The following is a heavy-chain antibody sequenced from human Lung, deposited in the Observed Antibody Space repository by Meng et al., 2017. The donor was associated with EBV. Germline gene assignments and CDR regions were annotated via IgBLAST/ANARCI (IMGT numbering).Heavy chain of an antibody. D-gene: IGHD3-16*01. J-gene: IGHJ4*02. CDR2: IIPIFGSA. CDR1: GGTFSSYA. V-gene: IGHV1-69*01. CDR3: AREYLGESYDY. Sequence: GELVLSGDEVKTPGSSVQVSCKACGGTFSSYAISWVRQARGQGLEWMGGIIPIFGSATYAEKFRGRVTITADESTSKAYMELSSLRSEDTAVYYCAREYLGESYDYWGQGTLVTVSS.